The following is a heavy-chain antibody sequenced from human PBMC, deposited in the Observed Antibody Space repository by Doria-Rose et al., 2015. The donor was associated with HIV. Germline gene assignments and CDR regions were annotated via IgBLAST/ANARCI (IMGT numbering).Heavy chain of an antibody. V-gene: IGHV3-9*01. CDR3: AKAPIIGPKYYFYMDV. CDR1: GFSFESYA. CDR2: ISWDRGAI. Sequence: VQLVQSGGGLVQPGRSLRLSCVGSGFSFESYAMHWVRLAPGKGLEWVAGISWDRGAIGNADSVEGRFTISRDNAKESVYLEMRSLRPEDTAFYYCAKAPIIGPKYYFYMDVWGKGTSVTVSS. D-gene: IGHD3-3*01. J-gene: IGHJ6*03.